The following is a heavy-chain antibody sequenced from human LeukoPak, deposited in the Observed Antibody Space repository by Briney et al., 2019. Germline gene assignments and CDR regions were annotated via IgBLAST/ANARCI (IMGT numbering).Heavy chain of an antibody. Sequence: GGSLRLSCAASGFTFSSYAMHWVRQAPGKGLEWVAVISYDGSNKYYADSVKGRFTISRDNSKNTLYLQMDSLRAEDTAVYYCARDGGGIVVYYYSGMDVWGQGTTVTVSS. CDR1: GFTFSSYA. V-gene: IGHV3-30-3*01. J-gene: IGHJ6*02. CDR3: ARDGGGIVVYYYSGMDV. CDR2: ISYDGSNK. D-gene: IGHD2-15*01.